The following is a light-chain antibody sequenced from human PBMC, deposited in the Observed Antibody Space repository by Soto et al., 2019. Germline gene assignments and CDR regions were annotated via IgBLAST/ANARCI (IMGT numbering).Light chain of an antibody. J-gene: IGLJ2*01. CDR1: SSNIGAGYH. CDR3: QSYDSSLSGFVV. CDR2: VNT. Sequence: QLVLTQPPSVSGAPGQRVTISCTGSSSNIGAGYHVHWYQQLPGTAPKLLIYVNTNRPSGVPDRFSGSKSGTSASLAITGLQAEDEADYYCQSYDSSLSGFVVFGGGTKVTVL. V-gene: IGLV1-40*01.